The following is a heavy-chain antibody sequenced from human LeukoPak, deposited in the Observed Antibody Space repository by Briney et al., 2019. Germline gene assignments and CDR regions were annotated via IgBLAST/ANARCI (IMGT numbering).Heavy chain of an antibody. CDR1: GGSINSNNW. CDR3: ARTTGSGYYYSFLFDY. V-gene: IGHV4-4*02. D-gene: IGHD3-22*01. J-gene: IGHJ4*02. Sequence: PSETLSLTCAISGGSINSNNWWSWVRQPPGKGLQWIGEIYHSGTTSYNPSLKSRVTISVDTSKNQFSLKLSSVTAADTAVYYCARTTGSGYYYSFLFDYWGQGTLVTVSS. CDR2: IYHSGTT.